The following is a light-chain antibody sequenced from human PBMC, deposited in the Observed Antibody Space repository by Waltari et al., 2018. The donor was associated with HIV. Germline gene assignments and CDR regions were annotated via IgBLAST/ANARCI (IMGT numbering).Light chain of an antibody. J-gene: IGKJ4*01. CDR1: RGITTY. V-gene: IGKV1-9*01. CDR3: QCLDSFPL. CDR2: GAS. Sequence: DIQLTKSPSFLSASVGDRVTITCRASRGITTYLAWHQHKPGKAPKLLIYGASTLQTGVPSRFSGSASGTEFTLTIDTLQPEDFATYYCQCLDSFPLFGGGTKVEVK.